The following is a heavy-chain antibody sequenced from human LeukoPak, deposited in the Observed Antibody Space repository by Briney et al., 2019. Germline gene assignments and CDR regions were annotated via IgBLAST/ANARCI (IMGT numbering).Heavy chain of an antibody. D-gene: IGHD6-6*01. CDR3: ARDRLAARPGYFDY. J-gene: IGHJ4*02. CDR1: GFTFSSYA. V-gene: IGHV3-30-3*01. CDR2: ISYDGGNK. Sequence: PGGSLRLSCAASGFTFSSYAMHWVRQAPGKGLEWVAVISYDGGNKYYADSVKGRFTISRDSSKNTLYLQMNSLRAEDTAVYYCARDRLAARPGYFDYWGQGTLVTVSS.